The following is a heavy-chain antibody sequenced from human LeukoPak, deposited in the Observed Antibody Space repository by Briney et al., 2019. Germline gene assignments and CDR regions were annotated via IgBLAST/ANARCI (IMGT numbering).Heavy chain of an antibody. D-gene: IGHD3-9*01. CDR2: INPSGDFT. CDR1: GYTFTSYY. J-gene: IGHJ6*02. V-gene: IGHV1-46*01. Sequence: PEASVKVSCKASGYTFTSYYMHWVRQAPGQGREGMGIINPSGDFTSYAQKFQGRVTMTTDTSTSTAYMELRSLRSDDTAVYYCARGGPHYDILTGTYYYYYGMDVWGQGTTVTVSS. CDR3: ARGGPHYDILTGTYYYYYGMDV.